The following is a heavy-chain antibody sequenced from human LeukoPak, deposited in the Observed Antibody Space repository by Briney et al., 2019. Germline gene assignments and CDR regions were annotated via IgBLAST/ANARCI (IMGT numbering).Heavy chain of an antibody. D-gene: IGHD5-12*01. CDR2: IYYSGST. Sequence: SETLSLTCSVSGGSISGAYWSWIRQAPGKGLEWIGYIYYSGSTDYNPSLESRVTISIDTSKNHFSLNLTAVTAADTAIYYCARTGSGRDYYGMDVWGQGASVTVSS. CDR1: GGSISGAY. CDR3: ARTGSGRDYYGMDV. V-gene: IGHV4-59*01. J-gene: IGHJ6*02.